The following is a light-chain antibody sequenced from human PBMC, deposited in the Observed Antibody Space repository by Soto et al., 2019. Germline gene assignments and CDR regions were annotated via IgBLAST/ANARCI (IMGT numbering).Light chain of an antibody. CDR3: QQYGSSGT. V-gene: IGKV3-20*01. J-gene: IGKJ1*01. Sequence: EIVMTQSPATLSVSPGERATLSCRASQSVSSNLAWYQQKPGQAPRLLIYGESTRASGIPDRFSGSGSGTDFTLTISRLEPEDFAVYYCQQYGSSGTVGQGTKV. CDR2: GES. CDR1: QSVSSN.